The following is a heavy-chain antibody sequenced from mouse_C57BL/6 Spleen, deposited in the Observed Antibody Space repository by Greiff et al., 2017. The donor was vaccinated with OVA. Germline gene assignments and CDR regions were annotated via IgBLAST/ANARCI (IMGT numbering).Heavy chain of an antibody. D-gene: IGHD1-1*01. CDR2: IHPNSGST. J-gene: IGHJ2*01. CDR3: ARGYGSSYYFDY. CDR1: GYTFTSYW. Sequence: VQLQQPGAELVKPGASVKLSCKASGYTFTSYWMHWVKQRPGQGLEWIGMIHPNSGSTNYNEKFKSKATLTVDKSSSTAYMQLSSLTSEDSAVYYGARGYGSSYYFDYWGQGTTLTVSS. V-gene: IGHV1-64*01.